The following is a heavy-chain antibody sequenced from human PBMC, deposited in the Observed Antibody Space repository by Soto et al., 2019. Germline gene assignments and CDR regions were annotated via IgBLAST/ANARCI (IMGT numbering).Heavy chain of an antibody. CDR2: IWSDGNNR. J-gene: IGHJ5*02. CDR1: GFMFSNHG. D-gene: IGHD6-13*01. V-gene: IGHV3-33*01. CDR3: ARESSSYNWFDP. Sequence: GGSLRLSCAASGFMFSNHGMHWVRQAPGKGLEWVAVIWSDGNNRYYADTVKGRFTISRDNSKNTVYLQMNSLRVEDTAVYYCARESSSYNWFDPWGQGTLVTVSS.